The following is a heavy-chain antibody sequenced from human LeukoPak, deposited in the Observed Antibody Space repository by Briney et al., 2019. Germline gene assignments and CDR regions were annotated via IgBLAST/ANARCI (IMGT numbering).Heavy chain of an antibody. J-gene: IGHJ3*02. D-gene: IGHD1-1*01. V-gene: IGHV3-30-3*01. CDR2: ISYDGSNK. Sequence: GGSLRLSCAASGFTFSSYAMHWVRQAPGKGLEWVAVISYDGSNKYYADSVKGRFTISRDNSKNTLYLQMNSLRAEDTAVYYCAREYERNAFDIWGQGTMVTVSS. CDR3: AREYERNAFDI. CDR1: GFTFSSYA.